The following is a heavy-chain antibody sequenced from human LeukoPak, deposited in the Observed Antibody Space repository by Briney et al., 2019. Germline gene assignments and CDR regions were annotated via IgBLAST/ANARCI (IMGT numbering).Heavy chain of an antibody. CDR3: AGHSSSWYHYYYYMDV. CDR1: GFTFSSYW. J-gene: IGHJ6*03. CDR2: IKQDGSEK. D-gene: IGHD6-13*01. V-gene: IGHV3-7*01. Sequence: AGGSLRLSCAASGFTFSSYWMSWVRQAPGKGLEWVANIKQDGSEKHYVDSVKGRFTISRDNAKNSLYLQMNSLRAEDTAVYYCAGHSSSWYHYYYYMDVWGKGTTVTVSS.